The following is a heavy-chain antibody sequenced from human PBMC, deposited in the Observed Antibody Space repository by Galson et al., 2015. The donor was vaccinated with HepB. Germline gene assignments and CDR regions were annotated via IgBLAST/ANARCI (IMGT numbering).Heavy chain of an antibody. D-gene: IGHD3-22*01. J-gene: IGHJ4*02. CDR2: ISYDGSNK. CDR1: GFTFSSYG. Sequence: SLRLSCAASGFTFSSYGMHWVRQAPGKGLEWVAVISYDGSNKYYADSVKGRFTISRDNSKNTLYLQMNSLRAEDTAVYYCAKDPFTYYDSSGYYGGAAYFDYWGQGTLVTVSS. V-gene: IGHV3-30*18. CDR3: AKDPFTYYDSSGYYGGAAYFDY.